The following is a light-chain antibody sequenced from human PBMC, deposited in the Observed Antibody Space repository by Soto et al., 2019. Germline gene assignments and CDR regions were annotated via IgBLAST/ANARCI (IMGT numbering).Light chain of an antibody. CDR1: QDIGNF. Sequence: ILMTQSPSSLSAFVGDRVTITCRASQDIGNFLAWYQQKPAKVPKLLIYAASTLQSGVPSRFIGSGSGTDFTLTISSLQPEDVATYYCQKCKVAPFTFGGGTKVEIK. J-gene: IGKJ4*01. CDR2: AAS. V-gene: IGKV1-27*01. CDR3: QKCKVAPFT.